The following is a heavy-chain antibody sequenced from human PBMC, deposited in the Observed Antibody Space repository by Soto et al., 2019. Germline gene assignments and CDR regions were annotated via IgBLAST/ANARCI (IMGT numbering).Heavy chain of an antibody. CDR3: ATYSDIWSGQYNSYYFDH. Sequence: SETLALTCSVSGASVSSTNWWSWVRQPPGKGLEWIGEIFHSGSTNYNPSLQSRVTMSVDESKDQFTLQLTSVTAADTAVYYCATYSDIWSGQYNSYYFDHWGQGSLVTVS. V-gene: IGHV4-4*02. D-gene: IGHD3-3*01. CDR1: GASVSSTNW. CDR2: IFHSGST. J-gene: IGHJ4*02.